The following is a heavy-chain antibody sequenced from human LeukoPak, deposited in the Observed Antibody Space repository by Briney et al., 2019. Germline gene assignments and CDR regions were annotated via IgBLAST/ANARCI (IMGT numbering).Heavy chain of an antibody. D-gene: IGHD1-1*01. CDR1: GYSISSGFY. Sequence: SETLSLTCTVSGYSISSGFYRGWIRQPPGKGLEWIGSIYHSGSTYYNPSLKSRVTISVVTSKNQFSLKLSSVTAADTAVYYCAREDWNDGGGFDPWGQGTLVTVSS. CDR3: AREDWNDGGGFDP. CDR2: IYHSGST. V-gene: IGHV4-38-2*02. J-gene: IGHJ5*02.